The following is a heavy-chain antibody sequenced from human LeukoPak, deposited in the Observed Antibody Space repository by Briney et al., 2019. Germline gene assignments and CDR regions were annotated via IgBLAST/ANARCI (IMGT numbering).Heavy chain of an antibody. CDR2: MDYSGTT. Sequence: SETLSLTCTVSGDSISSSGRFYWGWLRQPPGKGLEWIGSMDYSGTTDYNPSLKSRVTISVDTSKNQFSLKLSSVTAADTAVYYCASSGRQYNWFDPWGQGTLVTVSS. D-gene: IGHD6-19*01. V-gene: IGHV4-39*07. CDR3: ASSGRQYNWFDP. J-gene: IGHJ5*02. CDR1: GDSISSSGRFY.